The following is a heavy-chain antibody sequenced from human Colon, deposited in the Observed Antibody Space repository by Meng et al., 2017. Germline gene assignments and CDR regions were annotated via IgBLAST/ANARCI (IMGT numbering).Heavy chain of an antibody. D-gene: IGHD4-17*01. V-gene: IGHV4-30-4*01. CDR2: IYYSGST. Sequence: QVQLQESGPGLVKPSQTPSLTCTVSGGSIRSGDDYCILIRQPPGKGLEWIGYIYYSGSTDYNPSLKSRATISVDRSKNQFSLKLSSVTAADTAVYHCARGQDYGDYSFDYWGQGTLVTVSS. CDR1: GGSIRSGDDY. J-gene: IGHJ4*02. CDR3: ARGQDYGDYSFDY.